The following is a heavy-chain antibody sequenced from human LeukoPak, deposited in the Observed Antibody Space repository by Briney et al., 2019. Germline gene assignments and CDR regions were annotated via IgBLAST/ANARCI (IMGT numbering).Heavy chain of an antibody. CDR2: IYPGDSDT. CDR3: ARHGGSIAAARWPPYYYYGMDV. D-gene: IGHD6-13*01. CDR1: GYSFTSYW. Sequence: GESLKISCKGSGYSFTSYWIGWVRQMPGKGLEWMGIIYPGDSDTRYSPSFQGQVTISADKSISTAYLQWSSLKASDTAMYYCARHGGSIAAARWPPYYYYGMDVWGQGTAVIVSS. J-gene: IGHJ6*02. V-gene: IGHV5-51*01.